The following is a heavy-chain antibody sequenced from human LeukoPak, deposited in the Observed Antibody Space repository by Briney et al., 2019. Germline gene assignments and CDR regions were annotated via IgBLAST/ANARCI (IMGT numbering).Heavy chain of an antibody. CDR2: ISAYNGNT. V-gene: IGHV1-18*01. Sequence: ASVKVSCKASGYTFTNYAINWVRQAPGQGLEWMGWISAYNGNTNYAQKLQGRVTMTTDTSTSTAYMELRSLRSDDTAVYYCARVISQYDSSGIFDYWGQGTLVTVSS. J-gene: IGHJ4*02. CDR1: GYTFTNYA. CDR3: ARVISQYDSSGIFDY. D-gene: IGHD3-22*01.